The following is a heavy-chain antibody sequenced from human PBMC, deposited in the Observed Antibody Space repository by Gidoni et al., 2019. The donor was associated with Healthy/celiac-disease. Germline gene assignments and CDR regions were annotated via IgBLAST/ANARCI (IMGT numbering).Heavy chain of an antibody. Sequence: QVQLVESGGGLVKPGGSLRLSCAASGFTFSDYYMSWIRQAPGKGLECVSYISISSSYTNYADSVKGRFTISRDNAKNSLYLQMNSLRAEDTAVYYCASFYSGYEPKGFDYWGQGTLVTVSS. V-gene: IGHV3-11*06. J-gene: IGHJ4*02. CDR1: GFTFSDYY. CDR2: ISISSSYT. D-gene: IGHD5-12*01. CDR3: ASFYSGYEPKGFDY.